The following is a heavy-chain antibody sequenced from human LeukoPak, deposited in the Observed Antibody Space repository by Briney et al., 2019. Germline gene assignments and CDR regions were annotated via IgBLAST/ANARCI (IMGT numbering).Heavy chain of an antibody. J-gene: IGHJ4*02. CDR3: ATDCSSTSCFDY. Sequence: GGSLRLSCAASGFTFSSYAMSWVRQAPGKGLEWVSTISGSGGSTYYADSVKGRFTISRDNSKNTLYLQMNSLRAEDTAVYYCATDCSSTSCFDYWGQGTLVTVSS. D-gene: IGHD2-2*01. V-gene: IGHV3-23*01. CDR1: GFTFSSYA. CDR2: ISGSGGST.